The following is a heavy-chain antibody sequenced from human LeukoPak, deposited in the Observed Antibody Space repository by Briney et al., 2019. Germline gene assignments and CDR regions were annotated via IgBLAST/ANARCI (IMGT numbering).Heavy chain of an antibody. CDR1: GFSFSSYA. CDR2: ISSNGGST. Sequence: GGSLRLSCAASGFSFSSYAMHWVRQAPGKGLEYVSAISSNGGSTYYANSVKGRFTISRDNSKNTLYLQMGSLRAEDTAVYYCARVPSNIRFQKSGYYYGMDVWGQGTTVTVSS. D-gene: IGHD3-3*01. CDR3: ARVPSNIRFQKSGYYYGMDV. J-gene: IGHJ6*02. V-gene: IGHV3-64*01.